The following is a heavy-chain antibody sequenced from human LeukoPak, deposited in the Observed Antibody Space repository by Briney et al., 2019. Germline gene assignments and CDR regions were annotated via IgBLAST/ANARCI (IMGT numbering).Heavy chain of an antibody. J-gene: IGHJ3*02. CDR3: ARSLIGDGAFDI. CDR2: SSSSGSYI. V-gene: IGHV3-21*01. Sequence: GGSLRLSCAASGFTFTSYTMNCVRTAPGKRPESVADSSSSGSYIDYADSVKGRFTISRNNAKNSLFLHMNSLRAEDTAVYYRARSLIGDGAFDIWGQGTMVTVSS. D-gene: IGHD3-3*01. CDR1: GFTFTSYT.